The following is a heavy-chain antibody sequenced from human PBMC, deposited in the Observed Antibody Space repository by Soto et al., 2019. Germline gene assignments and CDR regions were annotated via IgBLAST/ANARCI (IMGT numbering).Heavy chain of an antibody. Sequence: GGSLRLSCAASGFTFSSYAMSWVRQAPGKGLECVSAISGSGGSPYYADSVKGRFTISRDNSKNTLYLQMNSLRAEDTAVYYCEKAQWLAHFDYWGQGTLVTVSS. CDR1: GFTFSSYA. V-gene: IGHV3-23*01. CDR3: EKAQWLAHFDY. D-gene: IGHD6-19*01. CDR2: ISGSGGSP. J-gene: IGHJ4*02.